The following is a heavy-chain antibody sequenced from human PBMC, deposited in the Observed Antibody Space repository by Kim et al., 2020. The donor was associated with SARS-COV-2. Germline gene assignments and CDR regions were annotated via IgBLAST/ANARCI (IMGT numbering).Heavy chain of an antibody. V-gene: IGHV3-23*01. J-gene: IGHJ4*02. CDR3: VKEGVEGGLDF. CDR2: ISGSGLNT. D-gene: IGHD3-16*01. Sequence: GGSLRLSCAASEFAFNTYAMTWVRQAPGKRLEWVSSISGSGLNTYFADSVKGRFTISRDNSKNTLYLQMLSLSADDTAIYYCVKEGVEGGLDFWGQGTLV. CDR1: EFAFNTYA.